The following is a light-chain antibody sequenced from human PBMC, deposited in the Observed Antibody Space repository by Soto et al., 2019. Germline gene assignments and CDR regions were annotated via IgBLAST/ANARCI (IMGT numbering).Light chain of an antibody. CDR2: GAS. V-gene: IGKV3-15*01. J-gene: IGKJ1*01. Sequence: EIVMTQSPATLSVSPGERATLSCRASQSVSSNLDWYQQKPGQAPRLLIYGASTRATGIPARFSGSGSGTEFTLTISSLHSEDFAFYYCQQYNNWPPWTFGQATKVEIK. CDR3: QQYNNWPPWT. CDR1: QSVSSN.